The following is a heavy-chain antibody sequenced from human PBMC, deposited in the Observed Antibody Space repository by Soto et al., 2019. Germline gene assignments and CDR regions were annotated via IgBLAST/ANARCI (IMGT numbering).Heavy chain of an antibody. V-gene: IGHV3-9*01. CDR1: GFTFDDYA. CDR2: ISWNSGSI. Sequence: GGSLRLSCAASGFTFDDYAMHWVRQAPGKGLEWVSGISWNSGSIGYADSVKGRFTISRDNAKNSLYLQMNSLRAEDTALYYCAKDLGFVRSNSGFDYWGQGTLVTVSS. J-gene: IGHJ4*02. CDR3: AKDLGFVRSNSGFDY. D-gene: IGHD3-10*02.